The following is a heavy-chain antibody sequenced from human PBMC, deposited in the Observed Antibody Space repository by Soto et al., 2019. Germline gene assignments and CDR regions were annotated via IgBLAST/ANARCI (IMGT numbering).Heavy chain of an antibody. D-gene: IGHD6-19*01. CDR2: ISDSDST. CDR3: ARGHTYSSAWYWFAP. J-gene: IGHJ5*02. Sequence: GGSLRLSCAAFGFTLSSYGMSWVRQAPGKGLEWVSVISDSDSTYYADSVKGRFTISRDNSKNTLYLQMNSLRAEDTAVYYCARGHTYSSAWYWFAPWGQGTLVTVSS. CDR1: GFTLSSYG. V-gene: IGHV3-23*01.